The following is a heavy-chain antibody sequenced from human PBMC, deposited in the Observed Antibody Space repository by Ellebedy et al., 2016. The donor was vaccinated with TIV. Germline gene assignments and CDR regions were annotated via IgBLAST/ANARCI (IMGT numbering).Heavy chain of an antibody. CDR1: GFTFSESV. CDR2: SVLGSGET. D-gene: IGHD6-19*01. Sequence: ASVKVSCKASGFTFSESVVHWVRQARGQGIEGRGWSVLGSGETMYTQKIQGRLTLTRDKSTSTVYLDLRSLSSEDTAVYYCVAEVAGPSYYFNYWGQGTLVTVSS. V-gene: IGHV1-58*01. CDR3: VAEVAGPSYYFNY. J-gene: IGHJ4*02.